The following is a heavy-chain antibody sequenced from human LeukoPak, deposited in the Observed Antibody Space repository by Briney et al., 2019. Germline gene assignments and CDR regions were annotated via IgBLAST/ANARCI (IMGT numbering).Heavy chain of an antibody. Sequence: GGSLRLSCAASGFTFTNYWMNWVRQAPGKGLEWVASIKQDGSAKYYVDSVKGRLTISRDNTKNSLYLQMNSLRTEDTAVYYCARDGAAPGLYFDSWGQGTLVTVSS. CDR1: GFTFTNYW. D-gene: IGHD6-13*01. V-gene: IGHV3-7*01. J-gene: IGHJ4*02. CDR3: ARDGAAPGLYFDS. CDR2: IKQDGSAK.